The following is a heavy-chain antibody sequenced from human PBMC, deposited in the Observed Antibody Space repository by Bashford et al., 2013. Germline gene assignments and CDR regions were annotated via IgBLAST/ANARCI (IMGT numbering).Heavy chain of an antibody. CDR3: ARDGIGYCSGGSCYSSDP. CDR2: ISAYNGNT. D-gene: IGHD2-15*01. CDR1: GYTFTSYG. V-gene: IGHV1-18*01. J-gene: IGHJ5*02. Sequence: ASVKVSCKASGYTFTSYGISWVRQAPGQGLEWMGWISAYNGNTNYAQKLQGRVTMTTDTSTSTAYMELRSLRSDDTAVYYCARDGIGYCSGGSCYSSDPWGQGTLVTVSS.